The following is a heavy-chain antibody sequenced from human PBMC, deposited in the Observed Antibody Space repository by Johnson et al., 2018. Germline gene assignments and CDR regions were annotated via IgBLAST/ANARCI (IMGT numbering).Heavy chain of an antibody. V-gene: IGHV3-15*02. J-gene: IGHJ4*02. CDR2: IKAKRDGGTA. CDR1: GFTFSHAW. CDR3: TTGAFDY. Sequence: VQLVQSGGAVVQPGGSLRLSCAGSGFTFSHAWMSWFRQAPGKGLEWVGRIKAKRDGGTADYAAPVEARFAISRDDSRQTLFLQMNSLKTEDTAVYYCTTGAFDYWGQGTLVTVSS.